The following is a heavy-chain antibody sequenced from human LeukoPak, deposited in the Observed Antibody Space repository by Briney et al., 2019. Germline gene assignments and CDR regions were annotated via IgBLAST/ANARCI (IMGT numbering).Heavy chain of an antibody. J-gene: IGHJ4*02. CDR3: ARYLNSGPEDF. V-gene: IGHV3-7*01. CDR2: IKYDGTEK. CDR1: GFTFTNYW. D-gene: IGHD1-26*01. Sequence: GGSRRLSCAATGFTFTNYWMSWFRQAPGKGLEWVANIKYDGTEKQYGDSVKGRFTISRNNANNSVSLQMNSLRADDTAAYFCARYLNSGPEDFWGRGTLVTVSS.